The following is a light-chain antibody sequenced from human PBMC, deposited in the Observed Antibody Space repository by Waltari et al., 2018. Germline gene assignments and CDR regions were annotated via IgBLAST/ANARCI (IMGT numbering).Light chain of an antibody. CDR1: SSNIGSNY. Sequence: QSVLTQPPSASGTPGQRVTIPCSGISSNIGSNYVSWYQQLPGTAPKLLIYRNNQRPSGVPDRFSGSKSGTSASLAISGLRSEDEADYYCAAWDDSLSGRVFGGGTKLTVL. J-gene: IGLJ3*02. V-gene: IGLV1-47*01. CDR2: RNN. CDR3: AAWDDSLSGRV.